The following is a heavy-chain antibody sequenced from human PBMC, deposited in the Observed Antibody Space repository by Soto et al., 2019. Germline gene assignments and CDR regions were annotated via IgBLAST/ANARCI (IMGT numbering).Heavy chain of an antibody. CDR2: ISYDGSNK. D-gene: IGHD7-27*01. V-gene: IGHV3-30*18. CDR1: GFTFSSYG. Sequence: GESLKISCAASGFTFSSYGMHWVRQAPGKGLEWVAVISYDGSNKYYADSVKGRFTISGDNSKNTLYLQMNSLRAEDTAVYYCAKYPSQLGIIDYWGQGTLVTVSS. CDR3: AKYPSQLGIIDY. J-gene: IGHJ4*02.